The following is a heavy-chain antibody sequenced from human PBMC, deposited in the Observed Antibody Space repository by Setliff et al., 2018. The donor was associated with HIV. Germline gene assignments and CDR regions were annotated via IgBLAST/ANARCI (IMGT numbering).Heavy chain of an antibody. CDR3: ARLARGAFDI. J-gene: IGHJ3*02. CDR1: GGSISSYY. Sequence: PSETLSLTCTVYGGSISSYYWSWIRQPPGKGLEWIGYIYYSGSTNYNPSLKSRVTISVDTSKNQFSLKLSSVTAADTAVYYCARLARGAFDIWGQGTMVTVSS. V-gene: IGHV4-59*08. CDR2: IYYSGST.